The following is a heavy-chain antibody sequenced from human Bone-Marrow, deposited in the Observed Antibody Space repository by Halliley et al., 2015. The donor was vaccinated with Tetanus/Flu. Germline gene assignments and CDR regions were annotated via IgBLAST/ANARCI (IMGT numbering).Heavy chain of an antibody. J-gene: IGHJ6*02. V-gene: IGHV4-31*02. Sequence: LRLSCTVSGGSISSGGHFWSWIRQHPGTGLEWIGDIHHSGSTYFNWSLKSRLNISIDTSKNQFSLKLSPVTAADTAVYFCARGLGDRGYCSSSNCYHYYGMDVWGQGTPVTVSS. CDR3: ARGLGDRGYCSSSNCYHYYGMDV. D-gene: IGHD2-2*01. CDR2: IHHSGST. CDR1: GGSISSGGHF.